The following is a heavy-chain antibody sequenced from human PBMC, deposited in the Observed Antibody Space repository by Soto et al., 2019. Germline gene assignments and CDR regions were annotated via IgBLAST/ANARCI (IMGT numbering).Heavy chain of an antibody. CDR3: ARLLAAAGPAFFDY. V-gene: IGHV1-69*13. CDR1: GGTFSSYA. J-gene: IGHJ4*02. CDR2: IIPIFGTA. Sequence: SVKVSCKASGGTFSSYANSWVRQAPGQGLEWMGGIIPIFGTANYAQKFQGRVTITADESTSTAYMELSSLRSEDTAVYYCARLLAAAGPAFFDYWGQGTLVTVSS. D-gene: IGHD6-13*01.